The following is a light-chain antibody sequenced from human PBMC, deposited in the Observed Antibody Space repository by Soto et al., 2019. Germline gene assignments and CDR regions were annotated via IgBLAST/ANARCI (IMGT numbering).Light chain of an antibody. CDR2: YDT. V-gene: IGLV3-21*04. J-gene: IGLJ1*01. Sequence: SYELTQPPSVSVAPGKTASITCGGSNIGSRSVHWYQQKPGQAPVLVNNYDTDRPSGIPERFSGSNSGNTATLTISRVEAGDEADYYCQVWDSSSDRLYVFGTGTKLTVL. CDR1: NIGSRS. CDR3: QVWDSSSDRLYV.